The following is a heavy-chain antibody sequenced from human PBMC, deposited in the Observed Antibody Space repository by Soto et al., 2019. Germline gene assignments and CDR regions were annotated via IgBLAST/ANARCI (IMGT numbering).Heavy chain of an antibody. CDR3: ARLQYPQYYFDY. Sequence: EVQLVESGGGLVQPGGSLRLSCAASGFTFSSYSMNWVRQAPGKGLEWVSYISSSSSTIYYSDSVKGRFTISRDNAKNSLYLQMNRLRAEHTAVYYCARLQYPQYYFDYWGQGTLVTVSS. D-gene: IGHD4-4*01. V-gene: IGHV3-48*01. J-gene: IGHJ4*02. CDR1: GFTFSSYS. CDR2: ISSSSSTI.